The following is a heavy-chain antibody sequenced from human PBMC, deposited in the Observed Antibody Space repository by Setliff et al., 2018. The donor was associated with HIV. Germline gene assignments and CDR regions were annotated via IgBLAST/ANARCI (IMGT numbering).Heavy chain of an antibody. CDR1: GYTFTGYY. D-gene: IGHD3-9*01. J-gene: IGHJ3*01. Sequence: ASVKVSCKASGYTFTGYYMHWVRQAPGQGLEWMGWINPNNGGTNYAQKLQGRVTMTTDTSTSTAYVEQTSLRGEDTAVYYRVREGEYFDTIGHYLVRRFFDLWGQGTMVTVSS. V-gene: IGHV1-2*02. CDR3: VREGEYFDTIGHYLVRRFFDL. CDR2: INPNNGGT.